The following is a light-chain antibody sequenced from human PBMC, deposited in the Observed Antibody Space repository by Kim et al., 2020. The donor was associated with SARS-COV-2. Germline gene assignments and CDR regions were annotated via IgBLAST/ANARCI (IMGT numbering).Light chain of an antibody. CDR1: SSNIGAGYD. V-gene: IGLV1-40*01. CDR3: QSYDRSLSGFV. J-gene: IGLJ1*01. CDR2: GQN. Sequence: QSVLTQPPSVSGAPGQRVTISCTGSSSNIGAGYDVHWYQQLLGSAPKLLLYGQNNRPSGVPDRFSGSKSDTSASLAITGLQAEDEADYYCQSYDRSLSGFVFGTGTQLTVL.